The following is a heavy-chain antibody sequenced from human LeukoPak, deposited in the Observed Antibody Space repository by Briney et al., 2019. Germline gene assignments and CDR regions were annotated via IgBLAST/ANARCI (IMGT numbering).Heavy chain of an antibody. CDR3: TYSSGWLYYFDY. CDR1: GFTFSSYA. D-gene: IGHD6-19*01. Sequence: GGSLRLSCGASGFTFSSYAMHWVRQAPGEGLEWVAVISYDGSNKYYADSVKGRFTISRDNSKNTLYLQMNSLRAEDTAVYYCTYSSGWLYYFDYWGQGTLVTVSS. V-gene: IGHV3-30-3*01. J-gene: IGHJ4*02. CDR2: ISYDGSNK.